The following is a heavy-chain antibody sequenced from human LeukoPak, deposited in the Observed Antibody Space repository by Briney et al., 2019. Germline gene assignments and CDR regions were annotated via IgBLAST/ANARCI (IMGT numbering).Heavy chain of an antibody. CDR1: GFTFSHYS. Sequence: GGSLRLSCAASGFTFSHYSMNWVRQAPGKGLEWVSYITSDRRTIYYAASVKGRFTISRDNAQNSLHLQMNSPRDEDTAVYFCARSVEGSFDNWGQGTLVTVSS. V-gene: IGHV3-48*02. D-gene: IGHD6-19*01. CDR3: ARSVEGSFDN. CDR2: ITSDRRTI. J-gene: IGHJ4*02.